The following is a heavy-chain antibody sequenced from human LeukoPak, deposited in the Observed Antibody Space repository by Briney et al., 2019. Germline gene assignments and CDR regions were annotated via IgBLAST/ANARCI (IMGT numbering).Heavy chain of an antibody. CDR2: ISSSSSYI. J-gene: IGHJ5*02. Sequence: GGSLRLSCAASGFTFSNAWMSWVRQAPGKGLEWVSSISSSSSYIYYADSVKGRFTISRDNAKNSLYLQMNSLRAEDTAVYYCARVGLDSGSYWENWFDPWGQGTLVTVSS. CDR1: GFTFSNAW. CDR3: ARVGLDSGSYWENWFDP. D-gene: IGHD1-26*01. V-gene: IGHV3-21*01.